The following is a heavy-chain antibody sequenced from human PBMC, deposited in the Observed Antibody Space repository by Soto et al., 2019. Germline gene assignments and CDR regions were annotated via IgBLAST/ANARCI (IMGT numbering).Heavy chain of an antibody. CDR2: IIPILYVA. Sequence: QLVQSGAEVKRPGSSVKVSCKASGGDFLSYTISWVRQVPGQGPEWMGTIIPILYVAKNAQKFQGRVAITADKATSTVYMELRSLRSDDTAVYYCAQMWFGELWHGMDVWGQGTKITVSS. CDR3: AQMWFGELWHGMDV. CDR1: GGDFLSYT. V-gene: IGHV1-69*02. D-gene: IGHD3-10*01. J-gene: IGHJ6*02.